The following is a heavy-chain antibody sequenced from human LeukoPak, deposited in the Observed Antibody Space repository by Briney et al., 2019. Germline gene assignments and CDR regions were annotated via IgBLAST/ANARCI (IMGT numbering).Heavy chain of an antibody. D-gene: IGHD4-11*01. CDR1: GFTFSTYN. V-gene: IGHV3-30*02. J-gene: IGHJ4*02. CDR2: IRSDGSYK. Sequence: GGSLRLSCAASGFTFSTYNMHWVRRAPGKRLEWVTFIRSDGSYKNHADSVKGRFTISRDNSKNTLFLQMNRLRAEDTAVYYCARDYRFYFDYWGQGTLVTVSS. CDR3: ARDYRFYFDY.